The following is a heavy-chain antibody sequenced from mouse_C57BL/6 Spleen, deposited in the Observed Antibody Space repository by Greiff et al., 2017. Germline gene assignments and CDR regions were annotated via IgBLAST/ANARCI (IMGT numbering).Heavy chain of an antibody. CDR1: GYSFTDYN. V-gene: IGHV1-39*01. D-gene: IGHD1-1*01. CDR2: INPNYGTT. CDR3: ARSGYSSSYEYFEV. Sequence: VQLQQSGPELVKPGASVKISCKASGYSFTDYNMNWVKQSNGKSLEWIGVINPNYGTTSYNQKFKGKATLTVDKSSSTAYMQLNSLTSEDSAVYYCARSGYSSSYEYFEVWGTGTTVTVSS. J-gene: IGHJ1*03.